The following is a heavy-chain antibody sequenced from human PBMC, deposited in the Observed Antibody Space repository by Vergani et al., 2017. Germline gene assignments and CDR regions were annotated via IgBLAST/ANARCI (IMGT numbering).Heavy chain of an antibody. D-gene: IGHD3-10*01. CDR2: IYYSGST. J-gene: IGHJ4*02. V-gene: IGHV4-39*01. CDR1: GDSISSNYYY. CDR3: ARRTTMVRGVLEIARYYFDY. Sequence: QLQLQESGPGLVRPSGTPSLTCSVSGDSISSNYYYWGWIRQPPGKGLEWIGSIYYSGSTYYNPSLKSRVTISVDTSKNQFSLKLSSVTAADTAVYYCARRTTMVRGVLEIARYYFDYWGQGTLVTVSS.